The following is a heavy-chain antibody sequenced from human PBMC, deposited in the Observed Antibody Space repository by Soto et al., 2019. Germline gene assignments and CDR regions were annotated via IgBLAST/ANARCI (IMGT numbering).Heavy chain of an antibody. CDR1: GDTFSFYA. J-gene: IGHJ4*02. Sequence: ASVKVSCKASGDTFSFYAISWVRQAPGQGLEWMGWISAYNGNTNYAQKLQGRVTMTTDTSTSTAYMELRSLRSDDTAVYYCARDTPPTDYWGQRTLVTVSS. V-gene: IGHV1-18*01. CDR2: ISAYNGNT. CDR3: ARDTPPTDY.